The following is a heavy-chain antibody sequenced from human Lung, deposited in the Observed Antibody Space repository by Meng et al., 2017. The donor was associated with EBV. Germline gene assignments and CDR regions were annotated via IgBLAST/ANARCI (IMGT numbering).Heavy chain of an antibody. V-gene: IGHV4-34*01. CDR2: IDHRGNT. CDR1: GWSFRDYY. D-gene: IGHD3-10*01. J-gene: IGHJ5*02. CDR3: ARRGPSGNFSP. Sequence: QVPLQQGGAGLLNPSETLSRSWAVYGWSFRDYYWTWIRHPPGKGLEWIGEIDHRGNTKYNPSLKSRVTISLDTSKKQFSLKVSSVTAADSAVYYCARRGPSGNFSPWSQGALVTVSS.